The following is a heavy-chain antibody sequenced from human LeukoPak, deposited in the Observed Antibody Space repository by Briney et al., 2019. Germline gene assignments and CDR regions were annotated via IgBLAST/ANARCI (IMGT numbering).Heavy chain of an antibody. J-gene: IGHJ4*02. V-gene: IGHV4-4*02. CDR3: ARTHYGDYRSDY. D-gene: IGHD4-17*01. Sequence: SGTLSLTCAVSGGSISSSNWWSWVRQPPGKGLEWIGEIYHSGSTNYYPSLKSRVIISVDKSKNQFSLKLGSVTAADTAVYYCARTHYGDYRSDYWGQGSLVTVSS. CDR2: IYHSGST. CDR1: GGSISSSNW.